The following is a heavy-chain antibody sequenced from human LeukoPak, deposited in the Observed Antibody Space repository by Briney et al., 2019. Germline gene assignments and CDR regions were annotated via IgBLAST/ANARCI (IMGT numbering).Heavy chain of an antibody. V-gene: IGHV1-2*02. J-gene: IGHJ4*02. CDR3: ARILEEMATRDY. D-gene: IGHD5-24*01. Sequence: ASVKVSCKASGYTFTGYYMHWVRQAPGQGLEWMGWINPNSGGTNYAQKFQGRVTMTRDTSISTAYMELSRLRSDDTAVYYCARILEEMATRDYWGQGTLVTVSS. CDR1: GYTFTGYY. CDR2: INPNSGGT.